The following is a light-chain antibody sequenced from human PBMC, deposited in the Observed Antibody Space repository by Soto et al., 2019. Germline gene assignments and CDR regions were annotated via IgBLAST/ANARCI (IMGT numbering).Light chain of an antibody. J-gene: IGKJ4*01. Sequence: EIVLTQSPGTLSLSPGERATLSCRASQSVSSSYLAWYQQKPGQAPRQLIYGASSRGTGIPDRFSGSGSGTDFTLTITRLEPEDFAVYYCQHYRTSFGGGTRVEIK. V-gene: IGKV3-20*01. CDR1: QSVSSSY. CDR3: QHYRTS. CDR2: GAS.